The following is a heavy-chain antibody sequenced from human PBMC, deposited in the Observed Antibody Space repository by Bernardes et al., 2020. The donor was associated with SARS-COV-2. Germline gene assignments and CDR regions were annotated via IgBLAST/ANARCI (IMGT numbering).Heavy chain of an antibody. J-gene: IGHJ6*02. CDR1: DYTFTNYW. D-gene: IGHD4-17*01. CDR3: ARRRYGDFGVDV. V-gene: IGHV5-51*01. Sequence: GASLKISCKGSDYTFTNYWIGWVRPMPGKGLEWMGIIYPGDSDTKYSPSFQGRVTISADKSVNTAYLQWSSLKASDTAIYYCARRRYGDFGVDVWGQGTTVTVSS. CDR2: IYPGDSDT.